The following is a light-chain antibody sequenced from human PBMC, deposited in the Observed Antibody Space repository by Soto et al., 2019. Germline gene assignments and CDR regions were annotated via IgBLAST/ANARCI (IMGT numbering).Light chain of an antibody. CDR3: QQYNNWPRT. CDR1: QSVSSN. Sequence: IVMTQPPGTLSVSPGERATVSCRASQSVSSNLAWYQQKPGQAPRLLIYGASTRATGIPARFSGSGSGTEFTLTISSLQSEDFAVYYCQQYNNWPRTFGQGTKV. V-gene: IGKV3-15*01. CDR2: GAS. J-gene: IGKJ1*01.